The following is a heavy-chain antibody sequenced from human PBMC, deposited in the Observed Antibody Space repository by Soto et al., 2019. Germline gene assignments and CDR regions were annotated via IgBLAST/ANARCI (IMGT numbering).Heavy chain of an antibody. D-gene: IGHD1-26*01. V-gene: IGHV4-59*01. CDR2: IYYSGST. CDR1: GGSISSYY. CDR3: ARDGQGGSHSYNWFDP. J-gene: IGHJ5*02. Sequence: PWETLSLTCTVSGGSISSYYWSWIRQPPGKGLEWIGYIYYSGSTNYNPSLKSRVTISVDTSKNQFSLKLSSVTAADTAVYYCARDGQGGSHSYNWFDPWGQGTLVTVSS.